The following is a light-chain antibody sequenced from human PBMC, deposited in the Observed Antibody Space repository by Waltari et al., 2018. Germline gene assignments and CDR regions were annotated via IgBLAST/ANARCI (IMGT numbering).Light chain of an antibody. CDR3: QQTYSTHLT. J-gene: IGKJ4*01. V-gene: IGKV1-39*01. Sequence: DIQLTQSPPSLSASVGDRVTITCRASQRISMFLNWYQQKPGKAPNLLIYGASSLQRGVPSRFSGSGSVTDFTLTISRLHPEDFATYYCQQTYSTHLTFGGGTKVEIK. CDR2: GAS. CDR1: QRISMF.